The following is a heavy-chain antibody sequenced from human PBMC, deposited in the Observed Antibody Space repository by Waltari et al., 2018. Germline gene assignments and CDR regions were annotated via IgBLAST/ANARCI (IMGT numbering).Heavy chain of an antibody. J-gene: IGHJ6*02. CDR2: MNPNSGNT. V-gene: IGHV1-8*03. CDR3: ARSSYGMDV. CDR1: GGTFSSYA. Sequence: QVQLVQSGAEVKKPGSSVKVSCKASGGTFSSYAISWVRQAPGQGLEWMGRMNPNSGNTGYAQKFQGRVTITRNTSISTAYTELSSLRSEDTAVYYCARSSYGMDVWGQGTTVTVSS.